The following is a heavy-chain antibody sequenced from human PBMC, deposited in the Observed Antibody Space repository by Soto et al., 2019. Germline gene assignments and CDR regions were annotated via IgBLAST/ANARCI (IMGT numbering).Heavy chain of an antibody. J-gene: IGHJ6*02. CDR1: GGTFSNSA. D-gene: IGHD3-16*01. V-gene: IGHV1-69*12. CDR2: IIPIFRTP. Sequence: QVQLEQSGAEVKKPGSSVKVSCKASGGTFSNSAISWVRQAPGQGLEWMGGIIPIFRTPDYAEKFHGRFTITGEESTGTAYMGLSGPRYAETAAYYCAWDKGRLKLGGNYCYIMDVWGQWTTVTVSS. CDR3: AWDKGRLKLGGNYCYIMDV.